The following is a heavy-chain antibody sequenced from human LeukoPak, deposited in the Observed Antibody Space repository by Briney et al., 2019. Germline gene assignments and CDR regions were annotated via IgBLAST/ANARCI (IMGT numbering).Heavy chain of an antibody. J-gene: IGHJ6*02. CDR2: IKQDGSEN. CDR3: ASELRNYYYYYSGMDV. V-gene: IGHV3-7*01. CDR1: GFTFSNYW. D-gene: IGHD3-16*01. Sequence: PGGSLRLSCAASGFTFSNYWMSWVRQAPGKGLEWVANIKQDGSENYYVDSVKGRFTISRDNAKNSLYLEMNSLRAEDTAVYYCASELRNYYYYYSGMDVWGQGSTVTVSS.